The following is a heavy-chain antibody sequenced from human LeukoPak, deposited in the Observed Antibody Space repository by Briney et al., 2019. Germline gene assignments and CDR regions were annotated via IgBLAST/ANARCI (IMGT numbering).Heavy chain of an antibody. CDR2: ISASGGGT. Sequence: GGSLRLSCAASGFTFTIYAMSWVRQAPGKGLEWVSTISASGGGTYYADSVKGRFTISRDNAKNTLYLQMNSLRADDTAVYFCARKRDYGGNNPFDYWGRGTLVTVSS. J-gene: IGHJ4*02. CDR1: GFTFTIYA. D-gene: IGHD4-23*01. V-gene: IGHV3-23*01. CDR3: ARKRDYGGNNPFDY.